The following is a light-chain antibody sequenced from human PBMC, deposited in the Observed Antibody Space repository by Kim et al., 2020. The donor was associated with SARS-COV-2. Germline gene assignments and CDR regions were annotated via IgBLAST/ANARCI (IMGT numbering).Light chain of an antibody. Sequence: LAPGERATRACRASQTISNYVAWYQQKPGQAPRLLIYDASNRATGIPARFSGSGSGPDFTLTISSLEPEDFAVYYCQQRANWPLTFGGGTKVDIK. CDR1: QTISNY. J-gene: IGKJ4*01. CDR2: DAS. V-gene: IGKV3-11*01. CDR3: QQRANWPLT.